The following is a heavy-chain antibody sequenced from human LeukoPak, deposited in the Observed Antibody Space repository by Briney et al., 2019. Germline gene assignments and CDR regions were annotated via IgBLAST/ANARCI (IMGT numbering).Heavy chain of an antibody. V-gene: IGHV3-23*01. CDR2: ISGSGDST. Sequence: GGSLRLSCAASGFTFSSYAMTWVRQAPGKGLEWVSGISGSGDSTYYADSVKGRFTISRDNAKNTLYLQMNSLRAEDTAVYYCARVGSYWEAYFDYWGQGTLVTVSS. D-gene: IGHD1-26*01. CDR1: GFTFSSYA. CDR3: ARVGSYWEAYFDY. J-gene: IGHJ4*02.